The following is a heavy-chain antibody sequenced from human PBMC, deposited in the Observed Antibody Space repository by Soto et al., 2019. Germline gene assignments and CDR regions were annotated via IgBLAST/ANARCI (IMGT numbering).Heavy chain of an antibody. J-gene: IGHJ5*02. CDR3: ARDPESIAAPNWLDP. Sequence: ASVKVSCKASGYTFTSYGISWVRQAPGQGLEWMGWISAYNGNTNYAQKLQGRVTMTTDTSTSTAYMELRSLRSDDTAVYYCARDPESIAAPNWLDPWGQGTLVTVSS. CDR2: ISAYNGNT. V-gene: IGHV1-18*01. CDR1: GYTFTSYG. D-gene: IGHD6-6*01.